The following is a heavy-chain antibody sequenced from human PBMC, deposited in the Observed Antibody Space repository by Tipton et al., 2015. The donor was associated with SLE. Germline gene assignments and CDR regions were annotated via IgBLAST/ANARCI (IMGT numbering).Heavy chain of an antibody. CDR1: GGSISSYY. V-gene: IGHV4-59*08. CDR3: ARQSYPGLVVYAHNWFDP. CDR2: IYYSGST. J-gene: IGHJ5*02. Sequence: TLSLTCTVSGGSISSYYWSWIRQPPGKGLEWIGYIYYSGSTNYNPSLKSRVTISVDTFKNQFSLKLSSVTAADTAVYYCARQSYPGLVVYAHNWFDPWGQGTLVTVSS. D-gene: IGHD2-8*02.